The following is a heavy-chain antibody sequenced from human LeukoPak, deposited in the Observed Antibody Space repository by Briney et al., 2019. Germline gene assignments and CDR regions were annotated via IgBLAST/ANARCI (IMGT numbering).Heavy chain of an antibody. CDR1: GYTLTELS. CDR3: ATAPHDYGGNLARWSPS. J-gene: IGHJ5*02. Sequence: ASVKVSCKVSGYTLTELSMHWVRQAPGKGLEWMGGFDPEDGETIYAQKFQGRVTMTEDTSTDTAYMELSSLRSEDTAVYYCATAPHDYGGNLARWSPSWGQGTLVTVSS. CDR2: FDPEDGET. D-gene: IGHD4-23*01. V-gene: IGHV1-24*01.